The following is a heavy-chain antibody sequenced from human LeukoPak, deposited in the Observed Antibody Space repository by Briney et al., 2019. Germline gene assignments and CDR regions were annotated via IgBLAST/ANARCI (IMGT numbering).Heavy chain of an antibody. V-gene: IGHV3-23*01. CDR2: ISGGSEDT. Sequence: GGSLRLSCTASGFAFGGYAMSWVRQAPGKGLEWVSSISGGSEDTYYAGSVKGRFPISRDNSKSTLYLQMNSLRAEDTAVYYCARTIAQYSNSWLYFYYGLDVWGQGTTVTVS. CDR1: GFAFGGYA. D-gene: IGHD6-13*01. J-gene: IGHJ6*02. CDR3: ARTIAQYSNSWLYFYYGLDV.